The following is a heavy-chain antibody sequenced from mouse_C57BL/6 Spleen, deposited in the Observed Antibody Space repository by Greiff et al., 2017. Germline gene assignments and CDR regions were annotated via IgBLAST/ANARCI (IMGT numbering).Heavy chain of an antibody. J-gene: IGHJ4*01. CDR3: TRNGKSSYAMDY. CDR1: GYTFTDYE. CDR2: IDPETGGT. D-gene: IGHD2-1*01. V-gene: IGHV1-15*01. Sequence: QVQLQQSGAELVRPGASVTLSCKASGYTFTDYEMHWVKQTPVHGLEWIGAIDPETGGTAYNQKFKGKAILTADKSSSTAYMELRSLTSEDSAVYYCTRNGKSSYAMDYWGQGTSVTVAS.